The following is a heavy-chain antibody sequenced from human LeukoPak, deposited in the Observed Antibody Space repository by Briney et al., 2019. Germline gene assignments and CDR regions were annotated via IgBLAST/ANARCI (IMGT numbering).Heavy chain of an antibody. J-gene: IGHJ4*02. V-gene: IGHV5-51*01. D-gene: IGHD2-15*01. CDR3: ARPPRYCSGGSCYQGLYFDY. CDR1: GYSFTSYW. CDR2: IYPVDSDT. Sequence: GESLKISCKGSGYSFTSYWIGWVRQMPGKGLEWRGIIYPVDSDTRYSPSFQGQVTISADKSISTAYLQWSSLKASDTAMYYCARPPRYCSGGSCYQGLYFDYWGQGTLVTVSS.